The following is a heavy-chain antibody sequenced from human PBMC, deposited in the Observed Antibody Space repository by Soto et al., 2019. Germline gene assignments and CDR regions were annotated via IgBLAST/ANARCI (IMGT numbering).Heavy chain of an antibody. CDR2: ISAYNGNT. V-gene: IGHV1-18*01. J-gene: IGHJ6*02. CDR1: GYTFTSYG. D-gene: IGHD4-17*01. Sequence: GASVKVSCKASGYTFTSYGISWVRQAPGQGLEWMGWISAYNGNTNYAQKLQGRVTMTTDTSTSTAYMELRSLRSDDTAVYYCARDTSYGDDAAYYYYYGMDVWGQGTMVTVSS. CDR3: ARDTSYGDDAAYYYYYGMDV.